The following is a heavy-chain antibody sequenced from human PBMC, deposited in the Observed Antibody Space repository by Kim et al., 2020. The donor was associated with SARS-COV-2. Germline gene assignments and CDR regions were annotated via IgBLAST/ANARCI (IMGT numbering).Heavy chain of an antibody. CDR1: GFTFSSYS. CDR2: ISSSSSTI. CDR3: ARLRLSSAFDY. Sequence: GGSLRLSCAASGFTFSSYSMNWVRQAPGKGLEWVSYISSSSSTIYYVDSVKGRFTISRDNAKNSLYLQMNSLRAEDTAVYYCARLRLSSAFDYWGQGTLVTVSS. J-gene: IGHJ4*01. D-gene: IGHD3-16*02. V-gene: IGHV3-48*04.